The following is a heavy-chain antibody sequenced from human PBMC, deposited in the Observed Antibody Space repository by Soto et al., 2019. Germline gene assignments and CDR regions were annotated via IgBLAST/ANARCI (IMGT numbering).Heavy chain of an antibody. Sequence: ASVKVSCKASGYTFTSYAMHWVRQAPGQRLEWMGWINAGNGNTKYSQKFQGRVTITRDTSASTAYMELSSLRSEDTAVYYCARVGCSGGSCHSHFDYWGQGTLVTVSS. CDR1: GYTFTSYA. J-gene: IGHJ4*02. CDR2: INAGNGNT. V-gene: IGHV1-3*01. D-gene: IGHD2-15*01. CDR3: ARVGCSGGSCHSHFDY.